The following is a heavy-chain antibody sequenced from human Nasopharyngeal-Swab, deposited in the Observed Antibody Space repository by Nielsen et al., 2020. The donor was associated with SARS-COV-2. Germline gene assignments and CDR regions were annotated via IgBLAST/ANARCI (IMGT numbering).Heavy chain of an antibody. D-gene: IGHD6-13*01. CDR1: GYTFTSYA. CDR3: ARAGSSWAIYYFDY. CDR2: INTNTGNP. Sequence: ASVKVSCKASGYTFTSYAMNWVRQAPGQGLEWMGWINTNTGNPTYAQGFTGRFVFSLDTSVSTVYLQISSLKAEDTAVYYCARAGSSWAIYYFDYWGQGTLVTVSS. V-gene: IGHV7-4-1*02. J-gene: IGHJ4*02.